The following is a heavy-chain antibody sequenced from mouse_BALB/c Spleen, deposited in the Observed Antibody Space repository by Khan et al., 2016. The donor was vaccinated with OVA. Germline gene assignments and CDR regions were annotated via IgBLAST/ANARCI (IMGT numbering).Heavy chain of an antibody. D-gene: IGHD2-1*01. Sequence: QMQLEESGPGLVAPSQSLSITCTISGFSLTSYGIHWVRQPPGKGLEWLVVIWSDGSTTYNSALKSRLSISKDNSKSFLKMNSLQTDDTAMYYCARQIYPGYFDVWGAGTTVTVSS. CDR2: IWSDGST. J-gene: IGHJ1*01. V-gene: IGHV2-6-1*01. CDR3: ARQIYPGYFDV. CDR1: GFSLTSYG.